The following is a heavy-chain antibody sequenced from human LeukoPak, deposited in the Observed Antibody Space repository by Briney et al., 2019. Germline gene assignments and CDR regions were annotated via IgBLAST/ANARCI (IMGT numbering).Heavy chain of an antibody. CDR2: MNPNSGNT. Sequence: ASVKVSCKASGYTFTSYDINWVRQATGQGLEWMGWMNPNSGNTGYAQKFQGRVTMTRNTSISTAYMELSSLRSEDTAVYYCARAFSEEMAKHDVFDIWGKGKMVTVS. V-gene: IGHV1-8*01. CDR1: GYTFTSYD. J-gene: IGHJ3*02. D-gene: IGHD5-12*01. CDR3: ARAFSEEMAKHDVFDI.